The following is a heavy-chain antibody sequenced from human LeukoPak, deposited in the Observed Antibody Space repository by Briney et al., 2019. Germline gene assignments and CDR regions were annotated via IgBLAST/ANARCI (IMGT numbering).Heavy chain of an antibody. Sequence: ASVKVSCKASGYTFTGYYMHWVRQAPGQGLEWMGWINPNSGGTKFAQKFQGRVTMTRDTSISTAYMELSSLTSDDAAIYYCARTAYSSGWYVYYFDYWGQGTLVTVSS. CDR1: GYTFTGYY. CDR3: ARTAYSSGWYVYYFDY. V-gene: IGHV1-2*02. D-gene: IGHD6-13*01. J-gene: IGHJ4*02. CDR2: INPNSGGT.